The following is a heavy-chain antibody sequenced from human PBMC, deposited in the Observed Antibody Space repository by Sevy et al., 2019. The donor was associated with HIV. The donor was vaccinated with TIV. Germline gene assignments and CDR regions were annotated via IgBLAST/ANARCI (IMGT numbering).Heavy chain of an antibody. D-gene: IGHD5-12*01. J-gene: IGHJ4*02. CDR1: GGTFGSYT. CDR2: IIPDFDRT. V-gene: IGHV1-69*13. CDR3: ARRRGYSDYDYEDY. Sequence: ASVKVSCKASGGTFGSYTINWMRQAPGQGLEWMGRIIPDFDRTNYAQKVQGRVTFTEDEPTRTAYMELSSLTSEDTAVYYCARRRGYSDYDYEDYWGQGTLVTVSS.